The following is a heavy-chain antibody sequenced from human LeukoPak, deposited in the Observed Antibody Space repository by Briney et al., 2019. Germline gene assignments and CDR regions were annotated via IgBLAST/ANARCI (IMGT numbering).Heavy chain of an antibody. Sequence: GGSLRLSCAASGFTFSSYAMHWVRQAPGKGLEWVAVISYDGSNKYYADSVKGRFTISRDNSKNTLYQQMNSLRAEDTAVYYCARDLSDAFDIWGQGTMVTVSS. CDR2: ISYDGSNK. V-gene: IGHV3-30-3*01. CDR1: GFTFSSYA. J-gene: IGHJ3*02. CDR3: ARDLSDAFDI.